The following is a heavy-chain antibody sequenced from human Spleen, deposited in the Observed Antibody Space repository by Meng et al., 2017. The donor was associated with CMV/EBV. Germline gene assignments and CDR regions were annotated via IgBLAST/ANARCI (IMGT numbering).Heavy chain of an antibody. CDR3: ARRPTSLAPFDH. J-gene: IGHJ4*02. CDR2: IYPGDSDX. V-gene: IGHV5-51*01. CDR1: GYTFSSNG. Sequence: GESLKISXXASGYTFSSNGXAWVRQMPEKGXXXVGFIYPGDSDXXXXPSXXGQVTISADKSITXAYLQWNSLXXSDTAMYYCARRPTSLAPFDHWGQGTLVTVSS.